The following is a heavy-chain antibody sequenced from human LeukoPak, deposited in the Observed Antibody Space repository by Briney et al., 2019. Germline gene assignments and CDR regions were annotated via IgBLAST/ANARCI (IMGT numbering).Heavy chain of an antibody. V-gene: IGHV3-7*01. Sequence: GGSLRLSCAASGFTFSSYWMSWVRQAPGKGLEWVANIKQDGSEKYYVDSVKGRFTISRDNSKNTLYLQMNSLRAEDTAVYYCAKDLGSSSWYGDRFDYWGQGTLVTVSS. CDR3: AKDLGSSSWYGDRFDY. CDR1: GFTFSSYW. J-gene: IGHJ4*02. CDR2: IKQDGSEK. D-gene: IGHD6-13*01.